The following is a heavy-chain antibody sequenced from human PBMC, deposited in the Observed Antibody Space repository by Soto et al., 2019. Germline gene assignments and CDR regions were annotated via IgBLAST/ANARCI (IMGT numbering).Heavy chain of an antibody. Sequence: EVQLVESGGGLVQPGRSLRLSCAASGFTFDDYAMHWVRQAPGKGLEWVSGISWNSRNRGYADSVEGRFTISRDNAKNSLYLQMNSLRVEDTALYYCVKDTSGTVVTPDDCWGQGTLVTVSS. V-gene: IGHV3-9*01. CDR2: ISWNSRNR. CDR3: VKDTSGTVVTPDDC. D-gene: IGHD2-21*02. J-gene: IGHJ4*02. CDR1: GFTFDDYA.